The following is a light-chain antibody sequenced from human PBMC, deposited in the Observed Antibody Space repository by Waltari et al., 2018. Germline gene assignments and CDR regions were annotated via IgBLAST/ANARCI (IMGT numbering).Light chain of an antibody. CDR2: DAS. V-gene: IGKV3-15*01. Sequence: EIVMTPSPATLSASPGTGVTLSCRASQGVGTNIAWYQQRPGQAPRLLNYDASTRASGVPARFSGSGAGVEFTLIISNLQSEDLALYFCQQYRDWYSFGQGTKLQIK. J-gene: IGKJ2*01. CDR1: QGVGTN. CDR3: QQYRDWYS.